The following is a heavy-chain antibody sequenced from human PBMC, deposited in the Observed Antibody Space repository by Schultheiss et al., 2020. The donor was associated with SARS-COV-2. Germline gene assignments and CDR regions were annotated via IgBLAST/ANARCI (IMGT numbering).Heavy chain of an antibody. CDR2: IYYSGST. CDR1: GGSFSGYY. V-gene: IGHV4-59*06. Sequence: SETLSLTCAVYGGSFSGYYWSWIRQPPGKGLEWIGYIYYSGSTYYNPSLKSRVTISVDTSKNQFSLKLSSVTAADTAVYYCARSLIRPEYFQHWGQGTLVTVSS. D-gene: IGHD3-16*01. CDR3: ARSLIRPEYFQH. J-gene: IGHJ1*01.